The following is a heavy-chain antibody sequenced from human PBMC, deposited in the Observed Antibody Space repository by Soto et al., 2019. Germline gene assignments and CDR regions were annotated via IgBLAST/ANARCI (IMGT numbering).Heavy chain of an antibody. J-gene: IGHJ6*02. CDR3: ARDQGPDYYYGLDV. Sequence: SETLSLTCAVSGGSISSSNWWSWVRQPPGKGLEWIGEIYHSGSTSYNPSLKSRVTISVDSSKNQLSLKVRSVTAADTAVYYCARDQGPDYYYGLDVWGQGTTVTVSS. CDR1: GGSISSSNW. V-gene: IGHV4-4*02. CDR2: IYHSGST.